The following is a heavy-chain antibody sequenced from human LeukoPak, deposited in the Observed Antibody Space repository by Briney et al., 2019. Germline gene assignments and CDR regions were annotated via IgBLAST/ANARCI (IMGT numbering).Heavy chain of an antibody. D-gene: IGHD3-3*01. CDR2: IIPIFGTA. CDR1: GGTFSSYA. V-gene: IGHV1-69*13. Sequence: ASVKVSCKASGGTFSSYAISWVRQAPGQGLEWMGGIIPIFGTANYAQKFQGRVTITADESTSTAYMELSSLRSEDTAVYYCARDYADSYYDFWSGYHYYFDYWGQGTLVTVSS. CDR3: ARDYADSYYDFWSGYHYYFDY. J-gene: IGHJ4*02.